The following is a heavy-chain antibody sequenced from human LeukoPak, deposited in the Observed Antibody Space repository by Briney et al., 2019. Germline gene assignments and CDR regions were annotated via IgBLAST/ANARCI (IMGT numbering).Heavy chain of an antibody. CDR2: TYHRSKWNY. J-gene: IGHJ4*02. CDR3: VREGPGVAVGDY. Sequence: SQTLSLTCAISGDSVSSNSAAWNWVRQSPSRGLEWLGRTYHRSKWNYEYAVSVKSRITINTDTSKNQFSLQLSSVTPEDTAVYYFVREGPGVAVGDYWGQGTLVTVSS. D-gene: IGHD6-19*01. V-gene: IGHV6-1*01. CDR1: GDSVSSNSAA.